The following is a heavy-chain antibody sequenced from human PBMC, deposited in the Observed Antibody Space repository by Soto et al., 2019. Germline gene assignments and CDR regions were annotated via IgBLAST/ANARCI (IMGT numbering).Heavy chain of an antibody. V-gene: IGHV4-34*01. CDR1: GGSFSGYY. J-gene: IGHJ2*01. Sequence: QVQLQQWGAGPLRPLETLSLTCGVSGGSFSGYYWAWIRQSPGKGLEWIGEINDRASINYNPSLNSRVGISVETTKNHDSVTLRSVTAAHTAVYYCARESHDILTGPPWVWYFDLWGRGTLVTVSS. CDR3: ARESHDILTGPPWVWYFDL. D-gene: IGHD3-9*01. CDR2: INDRASI.